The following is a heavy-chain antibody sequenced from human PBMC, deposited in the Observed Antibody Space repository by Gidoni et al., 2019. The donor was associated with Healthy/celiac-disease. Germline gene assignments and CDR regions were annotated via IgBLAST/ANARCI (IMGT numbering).Heavy chain of an antibody. D-gene: IGHD6-6*01. CDR3: AHTRRGLGSSPYYYYYYYMDV. Sequence: QLTLKASGPTLVKPTQTLTLTCTFSGFPLSTRGVGVGWIRQPPVKALEWLALIYWDDDKRYSPSLKSRLTITKDTSKNQVVLTMTNMDPVDTATYYCAHTRRGLGSSPYYYYYYYMDVWGKGTTVTVSS. CDR1: GFPLSTRGVG. J-gene: IGHJ6*03. V-gene: IGHV2-5*02. CDR2: IYWDDDK.